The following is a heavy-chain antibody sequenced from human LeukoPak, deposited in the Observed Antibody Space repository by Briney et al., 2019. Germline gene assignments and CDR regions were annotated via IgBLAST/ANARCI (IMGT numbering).Heavy chain of an antibody. D-gene: IGHD2-15*01. V-gene: IGHV1-69*06. Sequence: SVKVSCKASGGTFSSYVISWVRQAPGQGLEWMGGIIPIFGTANYAQKFQGRVTITADKSTSTAYMELSSLRSEDTAVYYCAREDIVVKNYYYYGMDVWGKGTTVTVSS. CDR1: GGTFSSYV. CDR2: IIPIFGTA. CDR3: AREDIVVKNYYYYGMDV. J-gene: IGHJ6*04.